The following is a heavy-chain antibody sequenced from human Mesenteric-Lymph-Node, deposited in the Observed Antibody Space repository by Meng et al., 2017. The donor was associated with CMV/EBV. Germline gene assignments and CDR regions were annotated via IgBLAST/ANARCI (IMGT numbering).Heavy chain of an antibody. D-gene: IGHD5-12*01. CDR3: ARDQRVALNWFDP. V-gene: IGHV4-31*02. J-gene: IGHJ5*02. CDR1: GGSISSGGYY. CDR2: IYYSGST. Sequence: VAGGSISSGGYYWSWIRQHPGKGLEWIGSIYYSGSTYYNPSLKSRVTISVDTSKNQFSLKLSSVTAADTAVYFCARDQRVALNWFDPWGQGTLVTVSS.